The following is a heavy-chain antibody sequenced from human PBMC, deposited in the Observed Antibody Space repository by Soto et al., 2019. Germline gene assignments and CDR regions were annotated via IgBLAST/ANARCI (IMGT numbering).Heavy chain of an antibody. J-gene: IGHJ5*02. CDR3: AGHDGGSDGDWFDP. Sequence: QLQLQESGPGLVKPSETLSLTCTVSGGSISSTNHYWGWIRQPPGKGLEWFGSVYYTGSAHYNPSLESRVTICVGTSRKRFSRKLKSVTAADTAIYCCAGHDGGSDGDWFDPWGQGILVTVSS. CDR1: GGSISSTNHY. D-gene: IGHD3-16*01. CDR2: VYYTGSA. V-gene: IGHV4-39*01.